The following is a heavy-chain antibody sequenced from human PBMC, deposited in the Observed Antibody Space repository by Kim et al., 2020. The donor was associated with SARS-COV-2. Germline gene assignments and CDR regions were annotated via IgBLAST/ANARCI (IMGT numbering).Heavy chain of an antibody. J-gene: IGHJ4*01. V-gene: IGHV3-9*01. Sequence: GGSLRLSCAASGFTFDDYAMHWVRQAPGKGLEWVSGISWNSGSIGYADSVKGRFTISRDNAKNSLYLQMNSLRAEDTALYYCAKVTRAVWFGELPYFDY. CDR2: ISWNSGSI. D-gene: IGHD3-10*01. CDR3: AKVTRAVWFGELPYFDY. CDR1: GFTFDDYA.